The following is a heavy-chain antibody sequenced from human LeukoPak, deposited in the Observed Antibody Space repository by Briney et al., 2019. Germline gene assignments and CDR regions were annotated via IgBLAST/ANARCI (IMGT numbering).Heavy chain of an antibody. J-gene: IGHJ5*02. CDR3: ARAEGYYDFWSGYYYGHWFGP. CDR2: IYYSGST. D-gene: IGHD3-3*01. V-gene: IGHV4-59*01. Sequence: MTSETLSLTCTVSGGSISSYYWSWIRQPPGKGLEWIGYIYYSGSTNYNPSLKSRVTISVDTSKNQFSLKLSSVTAADTAVYYCARAEGYYDFWSGYYYGHWFGPWGQGTLVTVSS. CDR1: GGSISSYY.